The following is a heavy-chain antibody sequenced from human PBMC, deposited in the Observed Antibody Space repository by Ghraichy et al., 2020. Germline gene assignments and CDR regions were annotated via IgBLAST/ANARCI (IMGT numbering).Heavy chain of an antibody. CDR3: ARSYGSRRKTFDY. J-gene: IGHJ4*02. CDR2: INHSGST. V-gene: IGHV4-34*01. Sequence: SQTLSLTCAVYGGSFSGYYWSWIRQPPGKGLEWIGEINHSGSTNYNPSLKSRVTISVDTSKNQFSLKLRSVTAADTAVYYCARSYGSRRKTFDYWGQGTLVTVSS. CDR1: GGSFSGYY. D-gene: IGHD2-15*01.